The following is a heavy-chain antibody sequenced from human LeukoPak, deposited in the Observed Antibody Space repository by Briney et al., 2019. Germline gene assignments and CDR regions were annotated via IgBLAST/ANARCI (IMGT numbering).Heavy chain of an antibody. V-gene: IGHV1-3*03. CDR3: ARGPISSGWYVGWFDP. CDR2: INAGNGNT. Sequence: ASVKVSCKASGYTFTNYAMHWVRQAPGQRLEWMGWINAGNGNTKYSQEFQGRVTITRDTSASTAYMELSSLRSEDMAVYYCARGPISSGWYVGWFDPWGQGTLVTVSS. CDR1: GYTFTNYA. D-gene: IGHD6-19*01. J-gene: IGHJ5*02.